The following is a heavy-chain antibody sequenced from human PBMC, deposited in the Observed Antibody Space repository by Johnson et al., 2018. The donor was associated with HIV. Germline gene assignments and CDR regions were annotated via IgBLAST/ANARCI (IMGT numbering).Heavy chain of an antibody. J-gene: IGHJ3*02. D-gene: IGHD3-3*01. V-gene: IGHV3-30*04. CDR1: GFSFRSYA. Sequence: VHLVESGGGVVQPGRSLRLSCSASGFSFRSYAMHWVRQAPGKGLEWVALMSFDGSNKYYADSVEGRFPISRDHSKNTLYLQMNSLRTEDTAVYYCATEARGVHGTLRFLEWSDGFDIWGQGTMVTVSS. CDR2: MSFDGSNK. CDR3: ATEARGVHGTLRFLEWSDGFDI.